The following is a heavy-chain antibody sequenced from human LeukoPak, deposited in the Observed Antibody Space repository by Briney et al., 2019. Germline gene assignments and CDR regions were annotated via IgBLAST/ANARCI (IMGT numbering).Heavy chain of an antibody. J-gene: IGHJ4*02. V-gene: IGHV4-4*02. CDR1: GGSISSSNW. D-gene: IGHD5-12*01. CDR2: IYHSGST. CDR3: ARSGGYDTTFDY. Sequence: SETLSLTCAVSGGSISSSNWWSWVRQPPGKGLEWIGEIYHSGSTNYNPSLKSRVTISVDKSKNQFSLKLSPVTAADTAVYYCARSGGYDTTFDYWGQGTLVTVSS.